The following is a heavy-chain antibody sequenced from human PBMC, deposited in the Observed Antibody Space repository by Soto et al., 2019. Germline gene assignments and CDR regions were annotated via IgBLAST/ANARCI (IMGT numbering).Heavy chain of an antibody. CDR3: ARDRADGLRSFDWLCLDY. D-gene: IGHD3-9*01. CDR2: ISYDGSHK. J-gene: IGHJ4*02. Sequence: GGSLRLSRATSGFTFNTFAMHWVRQAPGKGLEWLAVISYDGSHKYYADSVKGRIIISRDNSKNTLYLQMKALRGEDTAVYYCARDRADGLRSFDWLCLDYWGQGTLVTVSS. CDR1: GFTFNTFA. V-gene: IGHV3-30-3*01.